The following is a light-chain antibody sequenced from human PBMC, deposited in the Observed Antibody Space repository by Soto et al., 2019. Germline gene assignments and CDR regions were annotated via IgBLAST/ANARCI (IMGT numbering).Light chain of an antibody. V-gene: IGLV2-14*01. CDR2: EVT. J-gene: IGLJ1*01. CDR3: TSFTSTSSLYV. Sequence: QSALTQPASVSGSLGQSITISCTGTGSDIAGYNYISWYQQLPGKAPKLMIYEVTIRPSGISNRFSVSKSGNTASLTISGLQAEDEADYFCTSFTSTSSLYVLGTGTKLTVL. CDR1: GSDIAGYNY.